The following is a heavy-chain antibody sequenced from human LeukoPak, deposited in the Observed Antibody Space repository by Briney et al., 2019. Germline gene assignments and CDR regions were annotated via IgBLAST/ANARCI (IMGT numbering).Heavy chain of an antibody. J-gene: IGHJ6*03. CDR2: INHSGST. Sequence: PSETLSLTCAVYGGSFSGYYWSWIRQPSGKGLEWIGEINHSGSTNYNPSLKSRVTISVDTSENQFSLKLSSVTAADTAVYYCARQRHDYYYYYMDVWGKGTTVTVSS. V-gene: IGHV4-34*01. CDR1: GGSFSGYY. CDR3: ARQRHDYYYYYMDV.